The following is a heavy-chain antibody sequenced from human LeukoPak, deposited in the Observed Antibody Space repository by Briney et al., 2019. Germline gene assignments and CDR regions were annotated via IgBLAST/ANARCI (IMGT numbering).Heavy chain of an antibody. CDR2: IKQDGSEK. V-gene: IGHV3-7*01. D-gene: IGHD3-10*01. CDR1: GFTFSSYS. J-gene: IGHJ6*03. CDR3: AKDLRVRGLDYMDV. Sequence: PGGSLRLSCAASGFTFSSYSMNWVRQAPGKGLEWVANIKQDGSEKYYVDSVKGRFTISRDNAKNTLYLQMNSLRAEDTAVYYCAKDLRVRGLDYMDVWGKGTTVTVSS.